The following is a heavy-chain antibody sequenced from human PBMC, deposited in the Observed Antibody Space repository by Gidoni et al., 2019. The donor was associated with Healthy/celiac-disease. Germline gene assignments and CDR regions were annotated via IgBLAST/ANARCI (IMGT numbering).Heavy chain of an antibody. J-gene: IGHJ1*01. V-gene: IGHV4-38-2*01. Sequence: QVQLQESGPGLVKPSETLSLTCAVSGYSISSGYYWGWIRQPPGKGLEWFGSIYHSGSTYYNPSLKSRVTISVDTSKNQFSLKLSSVTAADTAVYYCATYDSSAAGYFQHWGQGTLVTVSS. D-gene: IGHD3-22*01. CDR3: ATYDSSAAGYFQH. CDR1: GYSISSGYY. CDR2: IYHSGST.